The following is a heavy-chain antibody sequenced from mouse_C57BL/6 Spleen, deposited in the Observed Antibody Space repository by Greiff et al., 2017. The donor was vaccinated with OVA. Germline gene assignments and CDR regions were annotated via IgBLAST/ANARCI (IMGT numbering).Heavy chain of an antibody. V-gene: IGHV2-2*01. Sequence: QVQLQQSGPGLVQPSPSLSITCTVSGFSLTSYGVHWVRQSPGKGLEWLGVIWSGGSTDYNAAFISRLSISKDNSKSQVFFKMNSLQADDTAIYYCARLTGTDYAMDYWGQGTSVTVSS. D-gene: IGHD4-1*01. CDR3: ARLTGTDYAMDY. CDR1: GFSLTSYG. J-gene: IGHJ4*01. CDR2: IWSGGST.